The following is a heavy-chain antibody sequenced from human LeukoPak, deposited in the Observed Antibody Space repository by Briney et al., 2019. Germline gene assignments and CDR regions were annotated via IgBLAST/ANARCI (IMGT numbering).Heavy chain of an antibody. V-gene: IGHV3-30-3*01. CDR3: ARVFWETVNTGYYSDF. Sequence: GGSLRLSCAASGFTFSNYAMHWVRQAPGKGLEWVAVISSVANNEYYADSAKGRFTISRDNANNALHLQMNSLRAEDTAVYYCARVFWETVNTGYYSDFWGQGTLVTVSS. CDR1: GFTFSNYA. CDR2: ISSVANNE. J-gene: IGHJ4*02. D-gene: IGHD3-22*01.